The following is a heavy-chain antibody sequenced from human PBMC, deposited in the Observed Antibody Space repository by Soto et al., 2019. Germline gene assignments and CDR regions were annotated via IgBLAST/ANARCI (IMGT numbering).Heavy chain of an antibody. CDR3: ARAAYDSSGYGGFDS. CDR2: IYPGDSDT. V-gene: IGHV5-51*01. D-gene: IGHD3-22*01. J-gene: IGHJ3*02. CDR1: GYSFTSYW. Sequence: PGVSLKISCKGSGYSFTSYWIGWVRQMPGKSLEWMGIIYPGDSDTRYSPSFQGQVTISADKSISTAYLQWSSLKASDTAMYYFARAAYDSSGYGGFDSWGEETMV.